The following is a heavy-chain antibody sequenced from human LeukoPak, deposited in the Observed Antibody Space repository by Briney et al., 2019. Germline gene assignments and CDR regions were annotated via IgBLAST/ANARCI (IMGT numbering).Heavy chain of an antibody. V-gene: IGHV1-46*01. Sequence: GASVKVSCKASGYSFSSYYMHWVRQAPGQGLEWMGIINPSGGSTSYAQKFQGRVTMTRDTSTSTVYMDLSSLRSEDTAVYYCARSYGDYAFDPWGRGTLVTVSS. CDR2: INPSGGST. D-gene: IGHD4-17*01. J-gene: IGHJ5*02. CDR1: GYSFSSYY. CDR3: ARSYGDYAFDP.